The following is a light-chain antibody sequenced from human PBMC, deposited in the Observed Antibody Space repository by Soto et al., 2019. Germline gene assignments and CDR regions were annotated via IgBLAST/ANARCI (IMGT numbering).Light chain of an antibody. Sequence: EIVWTQSTATMSLSPGERYPRSGRASQSISSNLVWYQQKAGQCPRLLIYGASTRATGIPARFSGSGSGTEFTLTISSLQSEDFAVYYCPQYDNWPTFGPGTKVDIK. CDR2: GAS. V-gene: IGKV3-15*01. CDR3: PQYDNWPT. J-gene: IGKJ1*01. CDR1: QSISSN.